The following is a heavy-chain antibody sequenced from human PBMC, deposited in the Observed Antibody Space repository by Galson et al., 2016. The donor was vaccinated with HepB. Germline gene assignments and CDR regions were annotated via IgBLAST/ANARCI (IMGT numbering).Heavy chain of an antibody. CDR3: ARVRDGLELYFDS. D-gene: IGHD1-7*01. CDR1: GFSLNASRLD. J-gene: IGHJ4*02. Sequence: PALVKPTQTLTLTCSFSGFSLNASRLDVAWIRQPPGKALEWLALIYWDVDKRYSPSLQSRLTITKDTSKNQVVLIMTDMDPVDTGPYFCARVRDGLELYFDSWGQGTLVTVSS. V-gene: IGHV2-5*02. CDR2: IYWDVDK.